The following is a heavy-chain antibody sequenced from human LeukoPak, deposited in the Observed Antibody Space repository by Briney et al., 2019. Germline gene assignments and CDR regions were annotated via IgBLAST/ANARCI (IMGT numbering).Heavy chain of an antibody. D-gene: IGHD4-17*01. V-gene: IGHV3-23*01. CDR2: ISGSGGST. CDR1: GFTFSSYA. J-gene: IGHJ4*02. Sequence: PGGSLRLSCAASGFTFSSYAMSWVRQAPGKGLEWVSAISGSGGSTYYADSVKGRFTISRDNSKNAPYLQMNSLRAEDTAVYYCAKGYTVTYYFDYWGQGTLVTVSS. CDR3: AKGYTVTYYFDY.